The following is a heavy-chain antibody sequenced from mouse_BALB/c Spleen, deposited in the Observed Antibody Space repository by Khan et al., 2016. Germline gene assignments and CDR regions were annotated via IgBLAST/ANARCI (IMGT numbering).Heavy chain of an antibody. J-gene: IGHJ2*01. CDR3: ARGYYGSRYIFDY. V-gene: IGHV1S136*01. CDR2: IHPYNDGT. Sequence: VQLQQSGPELVKPGASVKMSCKASGYTFTTYVMHWVKQKPGQGLEWIGYIHPYNDGTKYNEKFKGKATLTSDNYSSQAYMELSSLTSEDSAVYYCARGYYGSRYIFDYWGQGTTLTVSS. CDR1: GYTFTTYV. D-gene: IGHD1-1*01.